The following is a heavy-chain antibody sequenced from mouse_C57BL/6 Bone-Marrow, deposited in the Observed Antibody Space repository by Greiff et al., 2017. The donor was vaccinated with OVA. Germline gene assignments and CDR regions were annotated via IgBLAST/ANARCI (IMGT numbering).Heavy chain of an antibody. CDR1: GYSFTGYY. CDR3: ARSLNWDVYYFDY. Sequence: EVQRVESGPELVKPGASVKISCKASGYSFTGYYMNWVKQSPEKSLEWIGEINPSTGGTTYNQKFKAKATLTVDKSSSTAYMQLKSLTSEDSAVYYCARSLNWDVYYFDYWGQGTTLTVSS. V-gene: IGHV1-42*01. D-gene: IGHD4-1*01. J-gene: IGHJ2*01. CDR2: INPSTGGT.